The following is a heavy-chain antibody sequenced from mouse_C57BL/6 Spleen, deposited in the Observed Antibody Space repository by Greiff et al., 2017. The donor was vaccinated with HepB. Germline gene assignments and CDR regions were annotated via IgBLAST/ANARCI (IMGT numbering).Heavy chain of an antibody. CDR1: GYTFTSYW. CDR3: ARGREMERYFDY. J-gene: IGHJ2*01. Sequence: QVQLQQPGAELVMPGASVKLSCKASGYTFTSYWMHWVKQRPGQGLEWIGEIDPSDSYTNYNQKFKGKSTLTVDKSSSTAYMQLSSLTSEDSAVYYCARGREMERYFDYWGQGTTLTVSS. V-gene: IGHV1-69*01. D-gene: IGHD2-3*01. CDR2: IDPSDSYT.